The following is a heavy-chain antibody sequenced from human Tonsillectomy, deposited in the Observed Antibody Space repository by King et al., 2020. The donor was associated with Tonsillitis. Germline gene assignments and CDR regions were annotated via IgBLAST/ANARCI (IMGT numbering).Heavy chain of an antibody. CDR1: GYTFTSYY. Sequence: QLVQSGAEVKKPGASVKVSCKASGYTFTSYYMHWVRQAPGQGLEWVGIINPSGGSTRYAQKFQGRVTMTRDTSTSTVYMDLSSLKSEDTAVYYCASDGRCLQVIYFDYWGQGTLGTVSS. V-gene: IGHV1-46*01. D-gene: IGHD5-24*01. CDR2: INPSGGST. CDR3: ASDGRCLQVIYFDY. J-gene: IGHJ4*02.